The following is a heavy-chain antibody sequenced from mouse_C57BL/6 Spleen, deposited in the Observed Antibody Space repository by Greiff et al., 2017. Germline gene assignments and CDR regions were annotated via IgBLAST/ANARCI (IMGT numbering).Heavy chain of an antibody. J-gene: IGHJ2*01. CDR3: ARPGYYGSGYYFDY. CDR1: GFTFSDSG. V-gene: IGHV5-17*01. Sequence: EVKLVESGGGLVKPGGSLKLSCAASGFTFSDSGMHWVRQAPEKGLEWVAYISSGSSTLYSADTVKGRFTISRDNAKNTLFLQMTSLRSEDTAMYYCARPGYYGSGYYFDYWGQGTTLTVSS. D-gene: IGHD1-1*01. CDR2: ISSGSSTL.